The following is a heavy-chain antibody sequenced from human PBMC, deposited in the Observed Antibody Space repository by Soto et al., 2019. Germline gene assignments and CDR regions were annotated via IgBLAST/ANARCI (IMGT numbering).Heavy chain of an antibody. J-gene: IGHJ5*02. V-gene: IGHV3-30*03. CDR1: GFSFGFFG. CDR2: ISRDGSEK. D-gene: IGHD2-2*01. Sequence: QIQLVESGGDVVRPGRSLRLSCAASGFSFGFFGMHWVRQAPGKGLEWVAFISRDGSEKYYADSVQGRFTLSKDFYRKTMYLEMNTLTDEDTALYSCASGNLSFDCDPWGEGTLVIVSS. CDR3: ASGNLSFDCDP.